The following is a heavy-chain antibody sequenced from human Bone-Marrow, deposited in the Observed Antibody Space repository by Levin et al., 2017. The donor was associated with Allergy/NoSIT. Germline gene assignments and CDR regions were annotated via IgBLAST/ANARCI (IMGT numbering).Heavy chain of an antibody. Sequence: PGGSLRLSCTSSGISFGDYNMNWVRQAPGKGLEWVGFIGRKSYGGTTEYAASVVGRFTMSRDDSKNIAYLEMNTLKTEDTAMYYCCAESGGSCPHWGQGTLVTVSS. D-gene: IGHD2-15*01. CDR2: IGRKSYGGTT. V-gene: IGHV3-49*04. CDR1: GISFGDYN. CDR3: CAESGGSCPH. J-gene: IGHJ4*02.